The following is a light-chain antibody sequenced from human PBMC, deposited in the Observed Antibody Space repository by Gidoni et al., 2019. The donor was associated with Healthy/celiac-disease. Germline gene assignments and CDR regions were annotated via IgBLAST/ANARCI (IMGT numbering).Light chain of an antibody. CDR1: QSISSY. CDR2: AAS. J-gene: IGKJ5*01. V-gene: IGKV1-39*01. Sequence: IQLTQSPSSLSASVGDRVTITCRASQSISSYLNWYQQKPGKAPKLLIYAASSLQSGSPSRISGSGSGTDVTLTISSLQPEDFATYYCQQSYSTPVTFGQGTRLEIK. CDR3: QQSYSTPVT.